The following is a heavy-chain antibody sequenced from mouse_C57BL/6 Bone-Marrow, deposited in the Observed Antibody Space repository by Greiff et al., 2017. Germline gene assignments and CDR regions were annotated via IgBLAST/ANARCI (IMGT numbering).Heavy chain of an antibody. D-gene: IGHD2-4*01. V-gene: IGHV7-3*01. CDR1: GFTFTDYY. CDR2: IRNKANGYTT. CDR3: GRYYDYDPGYFDY. J-gene: IGHJ2*01. Sequence: EVKVEESGGGLVQPGGSLSLSCAASGFTFTDYYMSWVRQPPGKALEWLGFIRNKANGYTTEYSASVKGRFTISRDNSQSILYLQRNALRAEDRATYCSGRYYDYDPGYFDYWGQGTTLTVSS.